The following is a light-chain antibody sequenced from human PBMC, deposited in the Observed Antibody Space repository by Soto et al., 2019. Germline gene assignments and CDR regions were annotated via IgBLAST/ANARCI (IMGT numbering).Light chain of an antibody. CDR2: DVS. CDR3: QHTTDFT. V-gene: IGKV1-5*01. CDR1: SSSKW. Sequence: DIQMPQSPSTLAAAVGDTVTMTCRSSSKWLAWYQKKPGKAPKLLIYDVSNLERGVPPRFSGSTSGAESTLTITGLQPDDLGTYYCQHTTDFTFGQGTKVEIK. J-gene: IGKJ2*01.